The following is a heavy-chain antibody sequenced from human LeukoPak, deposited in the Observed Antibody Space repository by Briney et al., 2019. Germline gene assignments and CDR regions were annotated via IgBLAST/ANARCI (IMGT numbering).Heavy chain of an antibody. V-gene: IGHV3-7*01. Sequence: GGSLRLSCAASGFTFSSYWMSWVRQAPGKGLEWVANIKQDGSEEYYVDSVKGRFTISRDNAKNSLYLQMNSLRVEDTAVYYCATVRWGEYFDYWGQGTLVTVSS. J-gene: IGHJ4*02. CDR1: GFTFSSYW. D-gene: IGHD3-10*01. CDR2: IKQDGSEE. CDR3: ATVRWGEYFDY.